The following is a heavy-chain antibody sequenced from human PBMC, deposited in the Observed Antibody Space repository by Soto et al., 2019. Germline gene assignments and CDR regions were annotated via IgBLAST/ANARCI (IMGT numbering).Heavy chain of an antibody. CDR2: IYANGRT. CDR3: ARGEIRGYDY. V-gene: IGHV4-4*07. J-gene: IGHJ4*02. CDR1: GGSISGYY. D-gene: IGHD3-22*01. Sequence: QVQLQESGPGLVRPSETLSLTCSVSGGSISGYYWSWIRQPAGKGLEWVGRIYANGRTNYAPSLQSRVTLSLDTSKNQFSLRLISVTAADTAIYYCARGEIRGYDYWGQGTLVTVS.